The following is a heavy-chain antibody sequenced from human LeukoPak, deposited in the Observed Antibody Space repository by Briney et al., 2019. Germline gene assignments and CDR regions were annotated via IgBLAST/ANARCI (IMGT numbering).Heavy chain of an antibody. V-gene: IGHV6-1*01. J-gene: IGHJ4*02. CDR3: ARVGSSWYFDC. CDR1: GDSVSSNRTA. CDR2: TYYRSRWYS. Sequence: SQTLSLTCAISGDSVSSNRTAWYWIRQSPSRGLEWLGRTYYRSRWYSDYAVSVKSRITISPDTSNNQFSLQLNTVTPDDTAVYYCARVGSSWYFDCWGQGTLVTVSS. D-gene: IGHD6-13*01.